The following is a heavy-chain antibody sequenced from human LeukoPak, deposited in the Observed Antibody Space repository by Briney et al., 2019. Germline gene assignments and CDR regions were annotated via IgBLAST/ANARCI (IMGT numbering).Heavy chain of an antibody. D-gene: IGHD6-19*01. J-gene: IGHJ4*02. CDR3: AKVGIAVAFDY. CDR2: ISYDGSNK. Sequence: PGGSLRLSCAASVFTFSSYVMHWVRQAPGKGLEWVAVISYDGSNKYYADSVKGRFTISRDNSKNTLYLQMNSLRAEDAAVYYCAKVGIAVAFDYWGQGTLVTVSS. V-gene: IGHV3-30*18. CDR1: VFTFSSYV.